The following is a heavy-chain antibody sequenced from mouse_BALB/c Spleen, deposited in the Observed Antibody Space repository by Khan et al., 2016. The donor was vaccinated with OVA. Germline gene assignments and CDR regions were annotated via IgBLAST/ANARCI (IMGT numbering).Heavy chain of an antibody. CDR2: IDPYDSDT. Sequence: QVQLQQPGAELVRPGASVKLSCKASGYTFTSYWMNWVKQRPEQGLEWIGRIDPYDSDTQYNQKFKDRATLTVDKFSSTAYMQLSSLTSEDSAVYYCARGDGYARFAYWGQGTLVTVSA. CDR1: GYTFTSYW. CDR3: ARGDGYARFAY. V-gene: IGHV1-74*01. D-gene: IGHD2-2*01. J-gene: IGHJ3*01.